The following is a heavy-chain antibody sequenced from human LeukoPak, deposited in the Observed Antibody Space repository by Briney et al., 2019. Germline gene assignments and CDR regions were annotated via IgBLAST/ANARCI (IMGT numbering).Heavy chain of an antibody. V-gene: IGHV3-30*03. Sequence: HPGRSLRLSCAASGFSFSTYGMHWIRQAPGKGMEWVTVTSYDGSIESYADSVKGRFTISRDNSKNTLYLQMNSLRSEDTAVYYCASAFPRHSGGYYYYYFDYWGQGTLVTVSS. D-gene: IGHD3-22*01. CDR1: GFSFSTYG. CDR3: ASAFPRHSGGYYYYYFDY. CDR2: TSYDGSIE. J-gene: IGHJ4*02.